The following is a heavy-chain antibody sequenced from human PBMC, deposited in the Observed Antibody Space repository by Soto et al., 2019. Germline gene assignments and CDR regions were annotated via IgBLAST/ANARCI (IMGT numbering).Heavy chain of an antibody. CDR3: ASLHDIVVVVAATPAAGFYY. D-gene: IGHD2-15*01. V-gene: IGHV4-39*01. Sequence: QLQLQESGPGLVKPSETLSLTCTVSGGSISSSSYYWGWIRQPPGKGLEWIGSIYYSGSTYYNPSLKRRVTISVDTSKNQFSLKLSSVTAADTAVYYCASLHDIVVVVAATPAAGFYYWGQGTLVTVSS. CDR1: GGSISSSSYY. J-gene: IGHJ4*02. CDR2: IYYSGST.